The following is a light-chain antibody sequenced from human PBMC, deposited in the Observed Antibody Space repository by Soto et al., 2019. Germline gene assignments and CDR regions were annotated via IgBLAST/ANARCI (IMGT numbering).Light chain of an antibody. CDR3: QQYGSPPVT. CDR2: GAS. J-gene: IGKJ1*01. Sequence: EIVLTQSPGTLSLSPGERVTLSCRASQSVSGSYLAWYQQKPGQAPRVLISGASSRATGIPDRFSGSGSGTDFTLTISRLEPEDFAVYYCQQYGSPPVTFGQGTMVDIK. V-gene: IGKV3-20*01. CDR1: QSVSGSY.